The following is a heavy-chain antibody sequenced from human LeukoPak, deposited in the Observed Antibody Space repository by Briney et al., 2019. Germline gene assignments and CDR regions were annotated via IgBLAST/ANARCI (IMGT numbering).Heavy chain of an antibody. D-gene: IGHD7-27*01. CDR2: INGNSGAT. CDR3: ARDFSWGPDC. V-gene: IGHV1-2*02. Sequence: GASVKVSCKASGFSLTGHFMYWLRQAPGQGLEWMGWINGNSGATNYAQKFQDRVLMTRDTSINTVYMELSSLRTDDTATYYCARDFSWGPDCWGQGTLVTVSS. CDR1: GFSLTGHF. J-gene: IGHJ4*02.